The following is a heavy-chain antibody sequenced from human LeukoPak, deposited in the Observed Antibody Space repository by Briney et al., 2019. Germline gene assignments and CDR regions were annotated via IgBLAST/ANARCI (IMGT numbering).Heavy chain of an antibody. CDR2: IYHSGST. CDR1: GGSISSSNW. D-gene: IGHD3-10*01. Sequence: SETLSLTCSVSGGSISSSNWWSWVRQPPEKGLEWIGEIYHSGSTNYNPSLKSRVTISIDTSKNQFSLKLSSVTAADTAVYYCANYGSGSYSYYYGMDVWGQGTTVTVSS. CDR3: ANYGSGSYSYYYGMDV. J-gene: IGHJ6*02. V-gene: IGHV4-4*02.